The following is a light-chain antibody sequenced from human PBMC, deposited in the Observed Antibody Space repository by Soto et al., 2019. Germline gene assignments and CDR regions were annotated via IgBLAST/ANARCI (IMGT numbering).Light chain of an antibody. J-gene: IGKJ1*01. V-gene: IGKV3-20*01. CDR1: QSLSSSY. Sequence: EIVLTQSPGTLSLSPGERATLSCRASQSLSSSYLAWYQQKPGQAPRLLIYGASSRATGIPDRFSGSGSGTDFTLTITGLAPEDLPVYYCHEYGSSRTFGQGTKVDIK. CDR3: HEYGSSRT. CDR2: GAS.